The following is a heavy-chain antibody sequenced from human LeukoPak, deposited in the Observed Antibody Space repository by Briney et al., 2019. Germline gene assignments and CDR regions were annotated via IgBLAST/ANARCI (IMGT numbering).Heavy chain of an antibody. J-gene: IGHJ3*02. CDR2: INPDSGGA. V-gene: IGHV1-2*02. CDR1: GHTFNAYY. Sequence: GASVKVSCKASGHTFNAYYLHWVRQAPGQGLEWMGWINPDSGGANYPQKFQGRVTMTRDTSISTAYMELSRLRSDDTAVYYCARDRGRVGTTKEAFDIWGQGTLLTVSS. D-gene: IGHD1-26*01. CDR3: ARDRGRVGTTKEAFDI.